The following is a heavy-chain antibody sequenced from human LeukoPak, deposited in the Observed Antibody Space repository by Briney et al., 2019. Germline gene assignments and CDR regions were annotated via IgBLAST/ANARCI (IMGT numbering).Heavy chain of an antibody. CDR1: GFTFSNYG. CDR3: AMEGGAY. CDR2: IWHDGGNK. V-gene: IGHV3-33*01. Sequence: GGSLRLSCAASGFTFSNYGMHWVRQAPGKGLEWVAVIWHDGGNKYYTDSVKGRFTISRDNSKNTLYLQMNSLRAEDTAVCYCAMEGGAYWGQGTLVTVSS. D-gene: IGHD1-1*01. J-gene: IGHJ4*02.